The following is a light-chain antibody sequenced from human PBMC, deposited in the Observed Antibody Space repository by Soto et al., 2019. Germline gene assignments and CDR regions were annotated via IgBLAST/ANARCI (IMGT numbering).Light chain of an antibody. V-gene: IGLV2-8*01. CDR3: RSYAGSNNVV. CDR1: SSDVGGYNY. CDR2: EVS. Sequence: QSALTQPPSASGSPGQSVTIACTGTSSDVGGYNYVSWYQQHPGKAPKLMIYEVSNRPPGVPDRFSGSKSGNTASLTVSGLQAEDEADYYCRSYAGSNNVVFGGGTQLTVL. J-gene: IGLJ2*01.